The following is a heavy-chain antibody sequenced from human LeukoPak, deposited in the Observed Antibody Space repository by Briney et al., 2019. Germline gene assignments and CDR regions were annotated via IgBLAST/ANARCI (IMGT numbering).Heavy chain of an antibody. V-gene: IGHV1-2*02. CDR3: ARGKSGYSP. CDR1: GYTFTENY. D-gene: IGHD3-22*01. J-gene: IGHJ4*02. Sequence: ASVKVSWKVSGYTFTENYIHWVRQSPGQGLEWMGLINPNSGAANYTQKFRGRVIMTRDTSISTAYMHLSRLRSDDTAVYYCARGKSGYSPWGQGTPVTVSS. CDR2: INPNSGAA.